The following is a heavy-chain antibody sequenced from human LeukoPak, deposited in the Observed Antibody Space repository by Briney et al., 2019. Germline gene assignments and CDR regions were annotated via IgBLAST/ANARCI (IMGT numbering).Heavy chain of an antibody. D-gene: IGHD2-15*01. V-gene: IGHV3-23*01. CDR3: AKSHTPYCSGANCYLFDF. Sequence: GGSLRLSCAASGFTFSSYAMSWVRQAPGKGLEWVSHINNNGGSTSYADSVKGRFTISRDNSMNMLYVQMNSLRAEDTAVYYCAKSHTPYCSGANCYLFDFWGQGTLVTVSS. CDR2: INNNGGST. J-gene: IGHJ4*02. CDR1: GFTFSSYA.